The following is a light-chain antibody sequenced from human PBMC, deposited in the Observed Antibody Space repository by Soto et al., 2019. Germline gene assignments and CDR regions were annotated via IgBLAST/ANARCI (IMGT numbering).Light chain of an antibody. CDR3: QQYNIGPPLT. J-gene: IGKJ4*01. CDR2: DAS. CDR1: QSVNSN. Sequence: EIVMTQSPATLSVSPGERATLSCRASQSVNSNLAWYRQKPGQAPRLLLSDASTRATGVPARFSGSGSGTECTRTISSRQSEDSGIDYCQQYNIGPPLTFGGGTKVEIK. V-gene: IGKV3-15*01.